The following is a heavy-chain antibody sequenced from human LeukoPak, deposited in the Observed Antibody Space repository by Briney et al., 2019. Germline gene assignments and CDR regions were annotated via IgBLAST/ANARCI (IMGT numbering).Heavy chain of an antibody. CDR2: MNPNSGNT. CDR3: ARVGSIYSSSRGNWFDP. Sequence: ASVKVSCKASGYTFTSYDINWVRQATGQGLEWMGWMNPNSGNTGYAQKFQGRVTITRSTSISTAYMELSSLRSEDTAVYYCARVGSIYSSSRGNWFDPWGQGTLVTVSS. CDR1: GYTFTSYD. V-gene: IGHV1-8*03. D-gene: IGHD6-13*01. J-gene: IGHJ5*02.